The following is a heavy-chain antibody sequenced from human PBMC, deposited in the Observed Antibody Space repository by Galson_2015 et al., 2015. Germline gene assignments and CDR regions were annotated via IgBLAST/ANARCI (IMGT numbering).Heavy chain of an antibody. CDR2: ISSSSSYI. Sequence: FLLLSFSSSFFPFLLSPLPFFLPSFGKGLEWVSSISSSSSYIYYADSVKGRFTISRDNAKNSLYLQMNSLRAEDTAVYYCARDCGAAGDVWGQGTTVTVSS. CDR1: FFPFLLSP. D-gene: IGHD6-13*01. CDR3: ARDCGAAGDV. J-gene: IGHJ6*02. V-gene: IGHV3-21*01.